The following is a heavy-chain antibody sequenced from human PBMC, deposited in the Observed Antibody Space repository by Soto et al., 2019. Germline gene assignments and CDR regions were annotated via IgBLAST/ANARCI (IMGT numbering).Heavy chain of an antibody. CDR3: AKNISSWYSDF. J-gene: IGHJ4*02. CDR1: GFTLSSYA. CDR2: ISGSGGST. Sequence: PGGSLGLSCAASGFTLSSYAMSWARQAQGKGLEWVSAISGSGGSTYYADSVKGRFTISRDNSKNALYLQMNSLRAEDTAVYYCAKNISSWYSDFWGQGSLDTV. V-gene: IGHV3-23*01. D-gene: IGHD6-13*01.